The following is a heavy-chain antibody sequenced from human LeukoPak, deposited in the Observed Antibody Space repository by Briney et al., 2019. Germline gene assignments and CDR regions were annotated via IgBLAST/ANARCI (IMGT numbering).Heavy chain of an antibody. CDR2: IYYSGST. CDR1: GGSISSYY. CDR3: ARLIRILTGYTTAYYFDY. Sequence: SETLSLTCTVSGGSISSYYWSWIRQPPQKGLEWIGYIYYSGSTSYNPSLKSRVTISADTSQNQFSLKLSSVTAADTAVYYCARLIRILTGYTTAYYFDYWGQGTLVTVSS. D-gene: IGHD3-9*01. V-gene: IGHV4-59*01. J-gene: IGHJ4*02.